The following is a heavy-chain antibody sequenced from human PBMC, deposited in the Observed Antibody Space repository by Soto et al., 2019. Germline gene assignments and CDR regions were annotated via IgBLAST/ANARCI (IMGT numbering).Heavy chain of an antibody. CDR1: GGSISSGGYY. D-gene: IGHD3-22*01. Sequence: SETLSLTCTVSGGSISSGGYYWSWIRQHPGKGLEWIGYIYYSGSTYYNPSLKSRVTISVDTSKNQFSLKLSSVTAADTAVYYCARCNDYYDSSGYPCLDYWGQGTLVTVSS. V-gene: IGHV4-31*03. CDR2: IYYSGST. CDR3: ARCNDYYDSSGYPCLDY. J-gene: IGHJ4*02.